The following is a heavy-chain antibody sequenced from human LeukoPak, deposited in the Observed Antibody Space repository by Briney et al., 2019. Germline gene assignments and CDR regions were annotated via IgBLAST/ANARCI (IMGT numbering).Heavy chain of an antibody. V-gene: IGHV3-48*03. CDR2: ISSSGSTI. J-gene: IGHJ4*02. Sequence: GGSLRLSCAASGFTFSTYEMNWVRQAPGKGLEWVSYISSSGSTIYYADSAKGRFTISRDNANNSLCLQMNSLRAEDTAVYYCARVLDSGYLYRGAVPDYWGQGTLVTVSS. CDR1: GFTFSTYE. CDR3: ARVLDSGYLYRGAVPDY. D-gene: IGHD5-12*01.